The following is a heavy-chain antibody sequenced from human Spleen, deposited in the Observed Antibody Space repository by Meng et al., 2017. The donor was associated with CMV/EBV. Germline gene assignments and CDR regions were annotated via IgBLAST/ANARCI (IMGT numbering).Heavy chain of an antibody. V-gene: IGHV3-7*01. J-gene: IGHJ5*02. CDR1: GFTFSSYW. CDR2: IKQDGSEK. CDR3: ARRDYEPGGSNWFDP. Sequence: GESLKISCAASGFTFSSYWMSWVRQAPGKGLEWVANIKQDGSEKYYVDSVKGRFTISRDNAKNSLYLQMNSLRAEDTAVYYCARRDYEPGGSNWFDPWGQGTLVTVSS. D-gene: IGHD4-17*01.